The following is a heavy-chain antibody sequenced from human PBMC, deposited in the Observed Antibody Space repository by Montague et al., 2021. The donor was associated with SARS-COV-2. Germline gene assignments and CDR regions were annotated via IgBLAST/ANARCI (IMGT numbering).Heavy chain of an antibody. CDR1: GGSFSSY. CDR3: ASHCGGGRCYFGMDV. V-gene: IGHV4-34*01. J-gene: IGHJ6*02. CDR2: TSHGGGT. D-gene: IGHD2-15*01. Sequence: SETLSLTCDVYGGSFSSYWSWIRQPPGRGLEWVGQTSHGGGTNYNPSLKSRVTISVDTSKNQVSLKLSSVTAADTAVYYCASHCGGGRCYFGMDVWGQGTTGTVSS.